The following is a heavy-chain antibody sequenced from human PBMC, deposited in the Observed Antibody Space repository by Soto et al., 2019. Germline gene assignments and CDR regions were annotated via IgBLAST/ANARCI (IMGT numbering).Heavy chain of an antibody. CDR1: GGSFSGYY. V-gene: IGHV4-34*01. CDR3: ARRPRGSTSLGTFDY. CDR2: INHSGST. D-gene: IGHD2-2*01. J-gene: IGHJ4*02. Sequence: SETLSLTCAVYGGSFSGYYWSWIRQPPGKGLEWIGEINHSGSTNYNPSLKSRVTISVDTSKNQFSLKLSSVTAADTAVYYCARRPRGSTSLGTFDYWGQGTLVTVSS.